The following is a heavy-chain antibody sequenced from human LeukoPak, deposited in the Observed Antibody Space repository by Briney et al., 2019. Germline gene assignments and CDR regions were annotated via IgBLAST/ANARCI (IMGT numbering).Heavy chain of an antibody. Sequence: GGSLRLSCAASGFKFDDYAMHWVRQAPGKGLEWVSGITWNSVIIAYADSVKGRFTISRDNAKNSLYLQMNSLRAEDTAVYYCAELGITMIGGVWGKGTTVTISS. CDR1: GFKFDDYA. D-gene: IGHD3-10*02. V-gene: IGHV3-9*01. CDR2: ITWNSVII. J-gene: IGHJ6*04. CDR3: AELGITMIGGV.